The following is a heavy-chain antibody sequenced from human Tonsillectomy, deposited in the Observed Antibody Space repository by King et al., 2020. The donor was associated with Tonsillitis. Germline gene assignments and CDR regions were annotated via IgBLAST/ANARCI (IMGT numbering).Heavy chain of an antibody. CDR1: GFSFSSYG. V-gene: IGHV3-33*05. CDR3: ARVGGYSGYGLDY. Sequence: VQLVESGGGVVQPGRSLRLSCAASGFSFSSYGMHWVRQAPGKGLEWEALVSYDGRDKYYADSVKGRFTISRDNSKNTLYVQMNSLRAEDTAMYYCARVGGYSGYGLDYWGQGTLVTVSS. D-gene: IGHD5-12*01. J-gene: IGHJ4*02. CDR2: VSYDGRDK.